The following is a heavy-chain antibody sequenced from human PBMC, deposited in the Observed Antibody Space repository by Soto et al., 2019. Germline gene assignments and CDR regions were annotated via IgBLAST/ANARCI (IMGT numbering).Heavy chain of an antibody. CDR1: GGSISSSSYY. Sequence: SETLSLTCTVSGGSISSSSYYWGWIRQPPGKGLEWIGSIFYSGSTYYNPSLKSRVTISVDTSKNQFSLKLTPVTAADTAVYYCACIFSWGCSYDFYSYGMDVWGQGTTVT. D-gene: IGHD5-18*01. CDR2: IFYSGST. CDR3: ACIFSWGCSYDFYSYGMDV. V-gene: IGHV4-39*01. J-gene: IGHJ6*02.